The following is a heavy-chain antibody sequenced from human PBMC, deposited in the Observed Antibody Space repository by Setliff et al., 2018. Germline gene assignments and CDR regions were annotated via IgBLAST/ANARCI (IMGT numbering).Heavy chain of an antibody. D-gene: IGHD4-17*01. V-gene: IGHV1-18*01. Sequence: ASVKVSCKASGATLSGVVFSWVRQAPGQGLEWMGWVHGYTGDTNYAQNLQGRVTMTTDTSTSTVYMEIRSLRSDDTAVYYCARGNYGDPDYWGQGTLVTAPQ. CDR3: ARGNYGDPDY. J-gene: IGHJ4*02. CDR1: GATLSGVV. CDR2: VHGYTGDT.